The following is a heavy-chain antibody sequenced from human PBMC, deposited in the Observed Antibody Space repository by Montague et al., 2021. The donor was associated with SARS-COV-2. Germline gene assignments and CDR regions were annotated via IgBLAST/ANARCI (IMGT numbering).Heavy chain of an antibody. J-gene: IGHJ6*02. D-gene: IGHD2-15*01. Sequence: SETLSLTCTVSGGSISSSNYYWGWIRQPPGKRLEWIGNMCYSGSTYSNPSLKSRVTISIDTSKNQFSLKLSSVTAADTAVYYCARDDIVLQGVTKGMDVWGQGTTVTVSS. CDR3: ARDDIVLQGVTKGMDV. CDR2: MCYSGST. V-gene: IGHV4-39*07. CDR1: GGSISSSNYY.